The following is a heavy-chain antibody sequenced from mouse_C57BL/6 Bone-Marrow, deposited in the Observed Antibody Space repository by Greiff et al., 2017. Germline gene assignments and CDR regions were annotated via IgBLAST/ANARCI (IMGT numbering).Heavy chain of an antibody. CDR2: IDPENGDT. Sequence: VKLQQSGAELVRPGASVKLSCTASGFNIKDDYMHWVKQRPEQGLEWIGWIDPENGDTEYASKFQGKATITADTSANTAYLQLSSMTSEDTAVYYCTTGSVDYWGQGTTLTVSS. V-gene: IGHV14-4*01. J-gene: IGHJ2*01. CDR1: GFNIKDDY. D-gene: IGHD1-1*01. CDR3: TTGSVDY.